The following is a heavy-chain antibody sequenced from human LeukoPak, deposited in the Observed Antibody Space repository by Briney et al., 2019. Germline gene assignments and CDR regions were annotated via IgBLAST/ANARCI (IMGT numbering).Heavy chain of an antibody. D-gene: IGHD3-9*01. CDR3: AREAGFPWTYYDILTGYYLPRHFDY. V-gene: IGHV4-39*07. CDR2: IYYSGST. Sequence: SETLSLTCTVSGGSISSSSYYWGWIRQPPGKGLEWIGSIYYSGSTYYNPSLKSRVTISVDTSKNRFSLKLSSVTAADTAVYYCAREAGFPWTYYDILTGYYLPRHFDYWGQGTLVTVSS. CDR1: GGSISSSSYY. J-gene: IGHJ4*02.